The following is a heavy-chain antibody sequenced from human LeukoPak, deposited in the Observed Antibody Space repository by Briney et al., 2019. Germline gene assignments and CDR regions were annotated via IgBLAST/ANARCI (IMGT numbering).Heavy chain of an antibody. D-gene: IGHD3-3*01. J-gene: IGHJ5*02. CDR1: GYTFTSYD. V-gene: IGHV1-8*01. Sequence: ASVKVSCKASGYTFTSYDINWVRQATGQGLEWMGWMNPNSGNTGYAQKFLGRVTMTRNTSISTAYMELSSLRSEDTAVYYCARGLFHDFWSGYYHWGQGTLVTVSS. CDR3: ARGLFHDFWSGYYH. CDR2: MNPNSGNT.